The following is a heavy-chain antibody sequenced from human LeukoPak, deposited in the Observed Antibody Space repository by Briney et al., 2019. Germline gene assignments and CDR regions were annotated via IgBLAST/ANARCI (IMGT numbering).Heavy chain of an antibody. Sequence: GGSLRLSCVGSGFTLSDNWMTWVRLAPGWGLEWVANIKHDGSKKNYVDSVKGRFTISRDNAKNSVYLQMDRLRAEDTAVYYCARARYLNSWGQGTLVTVSS. V-gene: IGHV3-7*01. CDR1: GFTLSDNW. CDR2: IKHDGSKK. J-gene: IGHJ4*02. CDR3: ARARYLNS. D-gene: IGHD2-15*01.